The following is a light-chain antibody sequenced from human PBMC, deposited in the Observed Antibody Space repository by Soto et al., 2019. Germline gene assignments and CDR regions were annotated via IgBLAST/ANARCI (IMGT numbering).Light chain of an antibody. J-gene: IGKJ1*01. Sequence: DIVMTQSPDSLAVSLGESATINCKSSQSVLYSSNNKNYLAWYQQKPGQPPKLLIYWASTRESWFPDRLSGSGSGTDFTLTISSLQAEDVAVYYCQQYYSTPRTFGQGTKVEIK. V-gene: IGKV4-1*01. CDR1: QSVLYSSNNKNY. CDR3: QQYYSTPRT. CDR2: WAS.